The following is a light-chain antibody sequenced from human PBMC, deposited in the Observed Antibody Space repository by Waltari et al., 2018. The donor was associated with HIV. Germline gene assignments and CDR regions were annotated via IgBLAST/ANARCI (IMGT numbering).Light chain of an antibody. J-gene: IGKJ2*01. CDR3: QQVKSVPYT. CDR1: QTTDDR. CDR2: GAS. V-gene: IGKV1-12*01. Sequence: DIQMTQSPSSLSAFVGDRVTITCRASQTTDDRIAWYHQKPGAAPKLLIYGASGLHSGVPFRFGGSGYGTVFTLTINGVQPEDSATYYCQQVKSVPYTFGQGTKLEI.